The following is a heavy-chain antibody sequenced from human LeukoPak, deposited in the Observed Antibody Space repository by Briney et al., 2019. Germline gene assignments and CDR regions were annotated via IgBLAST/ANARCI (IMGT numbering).Heavy chain of an antibody. CDR1: GGSFSGYY. V-gene: IGHV4-34*01. D-gene: IGHD5-18*01. CDR2: INHSGST. Sequence: SETLSLTCAVYGGSFSGYYWSWIRQPPGKGLEWIGEINHSGSTNYNPSLKSRVTISVDTSKNQFSLKLSSVTAADTAVYYCAAGGYSYGHAFDYWGQGTLVTVSS. J-gene: IGHJ4*02. CDR3: AAGGYSYGHAFDY.